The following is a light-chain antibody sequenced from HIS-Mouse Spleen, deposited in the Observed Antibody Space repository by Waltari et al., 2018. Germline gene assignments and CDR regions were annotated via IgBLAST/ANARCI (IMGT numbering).Light chain of an antibody. V-gene: IGLV3-21*03. Sequence: SYVLTQPPSVSVAPGKTARIPCGGNNIGSKSVHWYQQKPGQAPVLVVYDDRDRPSGIPERFSGSNSGNTATLTISRVEAGDEADYYCQVWGSSSDHVVFGGGTKLTVL. CDR3: QVWGSSSDHVV. J-gene: IGLJ2*01. CDR1: NIGSKS. CDR2: DDR.